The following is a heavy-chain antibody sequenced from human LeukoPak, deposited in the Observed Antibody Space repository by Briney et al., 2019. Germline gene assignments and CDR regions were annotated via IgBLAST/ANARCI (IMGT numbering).Heavy chain of an antibody. CDR2: INPNSGGT. Sequence: ASVKVSCKASGYTFTGYYMHRVRQAPGQGLEWMGWINPNSGGTNYAQKFQGRVTMTRDTSISTAYMELSRLRSDDTAVYYCASRPLAMVRGVIIPYWGQGTLVTVSS. CDR3: ASRPLAMVRGVIIPY. V-gene: IGHV1-2*02. J-gene: IGHJ4*02. D-gene: IGHD3-10*01. CDR1: GYTFTGYY.